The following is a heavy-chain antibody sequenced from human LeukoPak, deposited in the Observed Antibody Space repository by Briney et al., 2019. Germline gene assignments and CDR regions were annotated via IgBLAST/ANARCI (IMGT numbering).Heavy chain of an antibody. J-gene: IGHJ4*02. D-gene: IGHD3-22*01. CDR3: ARDKYYDRYFDS. Sequence: PGGSLRLSCVGPGFTFNSNWMSWARQAPGKGLEWVANIKQDGSEKFYVDSVKGRFTISRDNAKNSVSLQMNSLRVEDTAVYYCARDKYYDRYFDSWGQGTLVTVSS. CDR1: GFTFNSNW. V-gene: IGHV3-7*01. CDR2: IKQDGSEK.